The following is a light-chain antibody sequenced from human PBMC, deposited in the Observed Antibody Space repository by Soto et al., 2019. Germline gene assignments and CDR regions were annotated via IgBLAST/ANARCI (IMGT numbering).Light chain of an antibody. V-gene: IGKV1-27*01. Sequence: IQMTQSPSSLSASVGDRVTITCRASQGIRTYLAWYQQKPGKVPKLLIFSASTLQSGVPPRFSGSVSGTDFTLTISSRQPEDVASYYCQKYDRAAWTFGQGTKVEIK. CDR3: QKYDRAAWT. CDR1: QGIRTY. J-gene: IGKJ1*01. CDR2: SAS.